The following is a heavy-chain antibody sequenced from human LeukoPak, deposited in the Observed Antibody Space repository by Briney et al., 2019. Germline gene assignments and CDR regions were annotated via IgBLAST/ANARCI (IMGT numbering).Heavy chain of an antibody. CDR3: ARIGYSSSCQDY. V-gene: IGHV3-7*01. D-gene: IGHD6-6*01. J-gene: IGHJ4*02. CDR1: GFTFTNYW. CDR2: INQDGSVK. Sequence: PGGSLRLSCAASGFTFTNYWMTWVRQAPGKGLEWVANINQDGSVKYYVDSLKGRFTISRDNAKNSLFLQMNGLRAEDTAVYYCARIGYSSSCQDYWGQGTLVTVSS.